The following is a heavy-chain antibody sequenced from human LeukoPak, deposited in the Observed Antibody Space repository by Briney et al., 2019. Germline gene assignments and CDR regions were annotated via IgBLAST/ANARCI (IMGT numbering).Heavy chain of an antibody. Sequence: SETLSLTCTVSGGSISSSSYYWGWIRQPPGKGLEWIGSIYYSGSTYYNPSLKSRVTISVDTSKNQFSLKLSSVTAADTAVYHCAKTTTVTTWYFDLWGRGTLVTVSS. CDR2: IYYSGST. D-gene: IGHD4-11*01. CDR3: AKTTTVTTWYFDL. J-gene: IGHJ2*01. V-gene: IGHV4-39*01. CDR1: GGSISSSSYY.